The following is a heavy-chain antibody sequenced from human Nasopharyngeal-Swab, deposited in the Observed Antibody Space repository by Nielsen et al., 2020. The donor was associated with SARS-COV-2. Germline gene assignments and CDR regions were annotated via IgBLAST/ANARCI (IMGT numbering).Heavy chain of an antibody. CDR2: IYWDDDK. Sequence: SGPTLVKPPQALTLTCTFSGFSLSTSGMCVSWIRQPPGKALEWLALIYWDDDKRYSPSLKSRLTITKDTSKNQVVLTMTNMDPVDTATYYCAHRLVGATNNWFDPWGQGTLVTVSS. D-gene: IGHD1-26*01. V-gene: IGHV2-5*08. CDR1: GFSLSTSGMC. J-gene: IGHJ5*02. CDR3: AHRLVGATNNWFDP.